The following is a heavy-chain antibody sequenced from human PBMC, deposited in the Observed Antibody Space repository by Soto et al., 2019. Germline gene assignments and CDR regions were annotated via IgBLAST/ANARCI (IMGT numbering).Heavy chain of an antibody. D-gene: IGHD2-8*01. J-gene: IGHJ4*02. V-gene: IGHV4-4*02. CDR1: GGSLSSSSW. Sequence: SESLSLTCAVSGGSLSSSSWWSWVRQPPGKTLEWLGEIFYSGSTKYNPSLNSRVTISADQSKNDFSLRLSSVTAADTAVYYCVHHGGVPYYHDFWGQGMLVTVSS. CDR3: VHHGGVPYYHDF. CDR2: IFYSGST.